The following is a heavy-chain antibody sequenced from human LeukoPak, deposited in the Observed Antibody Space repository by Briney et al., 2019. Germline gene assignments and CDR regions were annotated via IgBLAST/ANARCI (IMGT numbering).Heavy chain of an antibody. CDR2: INHSGST. J-gene: IGHJ4*02. Sequence: PSETLSLTCAVYGGSFSGYYWSWTRQPPGKGLEWIGEINHSGSTNYNPSLKSRVTISVDTSKNQFSLKLSSVTAADTAVYYCASPLVGATSYWGQGTLVTVSS. V-gene: IGHV4-34*01. CDR1: GGSFSGYY. CDR3: ASPLVGATSY. D-gene: IGHD1-26*01.